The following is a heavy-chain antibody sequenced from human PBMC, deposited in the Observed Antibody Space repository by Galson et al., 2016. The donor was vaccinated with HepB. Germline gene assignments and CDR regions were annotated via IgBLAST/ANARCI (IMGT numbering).Heavy chain of an antibody. V-gene: IGHV3-23*01. CDR2: ISGSGGST. J-gene: IGHJ4*02. CDR3: AGRGILTGYLVFDY. Sequence: SLRLSCAASGFTFSSYGMTWVRQAPGKGLEWVSGISGSGGSTYYADSVKGRFTISRDNSKNTLFLQMDSLRAEDTAVYYCAGRGILTGYLVFDYWGQGALVTVAS. D-gene: IGHD3-9*01. CDR1: GFTFSSYG.